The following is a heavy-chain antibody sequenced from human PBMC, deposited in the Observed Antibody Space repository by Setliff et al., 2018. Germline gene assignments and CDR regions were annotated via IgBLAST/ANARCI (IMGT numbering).Heavy chain of an antibody. J-gene: IGHJ4*02. V-gene: IGHV4-59*11. Sequence: PSETLSLTCTVSGGSISSHYWSWIRQPPGKGLEWIGSIYYSGSTNYNPSLKSRVTISVDTSKNQVSLKLSSVTAADTAVYYCAVYNTGSSKDHYWGQGTPVT. D-gene: IGHD2-8*02. CDR1: GGSISSHY. CDR3: AVYNTGSSKDHY. CDR2: IYYSGST.